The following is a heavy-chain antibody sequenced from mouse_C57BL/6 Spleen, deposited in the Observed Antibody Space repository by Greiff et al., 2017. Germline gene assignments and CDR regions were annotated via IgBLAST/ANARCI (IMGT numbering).Heavy chain of an antibody. CDR2: IDPENGDT. Sequence: EVQLQQSGAELVRPGASVKLSCTASGFNIKDDYMHWVKQRPEQGLEWIGWIDPENGDTEYASKFQGKATITADTSSNTAYLQLSSLTSEDTAVYYGTFTTVVAPGFAYWGQGTLVTVSA. CDR1: GFNIKDDY. V-gene: IGHV14-4*01. D-gene: IGHD1-1*01. J-gene: IGHJ3*01. CDR3: TFTTVVAPGFAY.